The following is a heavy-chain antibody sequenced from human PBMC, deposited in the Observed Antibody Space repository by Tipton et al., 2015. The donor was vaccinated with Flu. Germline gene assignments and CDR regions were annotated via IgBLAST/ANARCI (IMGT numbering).Heavy chain of an antibody. CDR1: GGSFSGYY. CDR2: INHSGST. V-gene: IGHV4-34*01. Sequence: TLSLTCAVYGGSFSGYYWSWIRQPPGKGLEWIGEINHSGSTNYNPPLKSRVTISVDTSKNQFSLKLSSVTAADTAVYYCARGRGRGYYGSGSYVHYGMDVWGQGTTVTVSS. CDR3: ARGRGRGYYGSGSYVHYGMDV. D-gene: IGHD3-10*01. J-gene: IGHJ6*02.